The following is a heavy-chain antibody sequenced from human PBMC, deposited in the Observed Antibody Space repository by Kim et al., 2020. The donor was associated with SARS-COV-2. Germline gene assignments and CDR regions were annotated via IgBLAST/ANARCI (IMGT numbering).Heavy chain of an antibody. CDR3: ARVIVVVPAATPGPYYYYYYMDV. Sequence: ASVKVSCKASGYTFTSYGISWVRQAPGQGLEWMGWISAYNGNTNYAQKLQGRVTMTTDTSTSTAYMELRSLRSDDTAVYYCARVIVVVPAATPGPYYYYYYMDVWGKGTTVTVSS. D-gene: IGHD2-2*01. V-gene: IGHV1-18*01. CDR1: GYTFTSYG. CDR2: ISAYNGNT. J-gene: IGHJ6*03.